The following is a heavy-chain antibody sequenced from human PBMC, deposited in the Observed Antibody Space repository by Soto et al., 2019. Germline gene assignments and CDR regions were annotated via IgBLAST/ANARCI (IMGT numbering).Heavy chain of an antibody. D-gene: IGHD5-12*01. V-gene: IGHV4-30-4*01. Sequence: QVQLQESGPGLVKPSQTLSLTCTVSGGSITSDDYVWSWSRQPPGKGLEWIGFVYHTGNSYYNPSLTSRLSISSDRSKNQFSLSLSSVTDADTAVYYCARVRSGYDKYYFDYWGQGILVTVSS. CDR3: ARVRSGYDKYYFDY. CDR1: GGSITSDDYV. CDR2: VYHTGNS. J-gene: IGHJ4*02.